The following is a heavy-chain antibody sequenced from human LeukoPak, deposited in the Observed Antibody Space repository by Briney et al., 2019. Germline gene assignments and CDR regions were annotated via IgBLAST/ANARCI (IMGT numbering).Heavy chain of an antibody. V-gene: IGHV3-9*01. CDR3: ARDTYYYDSSGSPGYYYYMDV. Sequence: SGRSLRLSCAASGFTFDDYAMHWVRQAPGKGLEWVSGISWNSGSIGYADSVKGRFTISRDNAKNTLYLQMNSLRAEDTAVYYCARDTYYYDSSGSPGYYYYMDVWGKGTTVTVSS. D-gene: IGHD3-22*01. J-gene: IGHJ6*03. CDR2: ISWNSGSI. CDR1: GFTFDDYA.